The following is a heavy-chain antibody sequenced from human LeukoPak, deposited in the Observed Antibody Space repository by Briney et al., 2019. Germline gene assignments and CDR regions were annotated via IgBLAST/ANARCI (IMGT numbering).Heavy chain of an antibody. D-gene: IGHD6-13*01. J-gene: IGHJ6*03. CDR3: AKDISRYSSSSYYMDV. CDR2: ISWDGGST. CDR1: GFTFDDYA. Sequence: TGGSLRLSCAASGFTFDDYAMHWVRQAPGKGLEWVSLISWDGGSTYYADSVKGRFTISRDNSKNSLYLQMNSLRAEDTALYYCAKDISRYSSSSYYMDVWGKGTTVTVSS. V-gene: IGHV3-43D*03.